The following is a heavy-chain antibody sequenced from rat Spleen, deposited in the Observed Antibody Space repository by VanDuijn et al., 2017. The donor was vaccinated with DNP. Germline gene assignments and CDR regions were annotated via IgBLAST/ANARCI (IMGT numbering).Heavy chain of an antibody. J-gene: IGHJ2*01. CDR3: ARRPRGIPFDY. Sequence: EVQLVESGGGLVQPGRSLKLSCAASGITFRDYYMAWVRQAPTRGLEWVATIIYDGSSTYYRDSVKGRFIVSRDNAKSSLYLQMDSLRSEDTATYYCARRPRGIPFDYWGQGVMVTVSS. D-gene: IGHD1-11*01. CDR1: GITFRDYY. CDR2: IIYDGSST. V-gene: IGHV5-7*01.